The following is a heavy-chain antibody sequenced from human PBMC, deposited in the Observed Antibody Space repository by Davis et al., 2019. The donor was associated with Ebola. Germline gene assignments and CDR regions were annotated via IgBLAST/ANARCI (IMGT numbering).Heavy chain of an antibody. CDR2: TYYSSKWYN. V-gene: IGHV6-1*01. CDR3: ARGWLRAGMDV. J-gene: IGHJ6*04. Sequence: HPQTLSLTCAIPGDSVPSGGRNWIRQSPSRGLEWLCRTYYSSKWYNDYAVSVKSRISINPDTSKNQFSLQLNSVTPEDTALYYCARGWLRAGMDVWGEGTTVTVPS. D-gene: IGHD5-18*01. CDR1: GDSVPSGG.